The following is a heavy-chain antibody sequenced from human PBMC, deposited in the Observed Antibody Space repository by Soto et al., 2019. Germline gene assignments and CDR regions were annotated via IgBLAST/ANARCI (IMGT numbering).Heavy chain of an antibody. D-gene: IGHD3-10*01. CDR3: ARHKTFGEQRCGMDV. CDR2: IYYSGST. V-gene: IGHV4-39*01. Sequence: SETLSLTCTLSGGSISSSSYYWDWIRQPPGKGLEWIGSIYYSGSTYYNPSLKSRVTISVDTSKNQFSLKLSSVTAADTAVYYCARHKTFGEQRCGMDVWGQGTTVT. CDR1: GGSISSSSYY. J-gene: IGHJ6*02.